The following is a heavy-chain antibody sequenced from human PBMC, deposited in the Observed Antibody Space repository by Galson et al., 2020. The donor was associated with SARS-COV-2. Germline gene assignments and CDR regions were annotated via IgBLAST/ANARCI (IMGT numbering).Heavy chain of an antibody. J-gene: IGHJ6*02. D-gene: IGHD2-15*01. CDR1: GFTFSSYG. CDR2: IWYDGSNK. Sequence: TGGSLRLSCAASGFTFSSYGMHWVRQAPGKGLEWVAVIWYDGSNKYYADSVKGRFTTSRDNSKNTLYLQMNSLRVKDTAVYYCARDVKDEGYGMDVWGQGTTVTVAS. CDR3: ARDVKDEGYGMDV. V-gene: IGHV3-33*01.